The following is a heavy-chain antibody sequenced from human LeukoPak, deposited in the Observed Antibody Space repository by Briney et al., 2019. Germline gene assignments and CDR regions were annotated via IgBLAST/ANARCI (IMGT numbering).Heavy chain of an antibody. CDR1: GFTFSSYA. D-gene: IGHD3-10*01. J-gene: IGHJ4*02. CDR2: LSCSDGST. Sequence: GGPLTLSCAASGFTFSSYAMSWARQPTGKGLEWVSALSCSDGSTYYAHSEKGRFTISRDNSKNTLYLQMNSLRAEDTAVYYCAKVPRPITRVRGVMSSFFDYWGQGTLVTVSS. V-gene: IGHV3-23*01. CDR3: AKVPRPITRVRGVMSSFFDY.